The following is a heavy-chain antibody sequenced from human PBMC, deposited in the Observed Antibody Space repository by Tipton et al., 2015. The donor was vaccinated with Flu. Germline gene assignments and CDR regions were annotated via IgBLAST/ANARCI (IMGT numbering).Heavy chain of an antibody. CDR2: IYYSGST. V-gene: IGHV4-61*01. J-gene: IGHJ4*02. CDR1: GGSVSSGSYY. Sequence: TLSLTCTVSGGSVSSGSYYWSWIRQPPGKGLEWIGYIYYSGSTNYNPSLKSRVTISVDTSKNQFSLKLSAVTAADTAVYYCARDGGPGRGYIVDYWGQGTLVTVSS. CDR3: ARDGGPGRGYIVDY. D-gene: IGHD5-24*01.